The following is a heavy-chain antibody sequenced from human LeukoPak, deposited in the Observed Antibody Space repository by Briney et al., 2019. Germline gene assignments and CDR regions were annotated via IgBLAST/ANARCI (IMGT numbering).Heavy chain of an antibody. V-gene: IGHV1-46*01. J-gene: IGHJ5*02. CDR1: GYTFTSYY. D-gene: IGHD3-10*01. Sequence: ASVKVSCKASGYTFTSYYMHWVRQAPGQGLEWMGIINPSGGSTSYAQKFQGRVTMTRDMSTSTVYMELSSLRSEDTAVYYCAREVYGSGSRGSYWFDPWGQGTLVTVS. CDR3: AREVYGSGSRGSYWFDP. CDR2: INPSGGST.